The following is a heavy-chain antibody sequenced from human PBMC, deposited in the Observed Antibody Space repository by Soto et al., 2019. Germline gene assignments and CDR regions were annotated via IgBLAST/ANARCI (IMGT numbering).Heavy chain of an antibody. CDR3: ARVSRGSNYYYGMDV. V-gene: IGHV4-61*01. J-gene: IGHJ6*02. CDR1: GGSVSSGSYY. D-gene: IGHD3-10*01. CDR2: IYYSGST. Sequence: SETLSLTCTVSGGSVSSGSYYWSWIRQPPGKVLEWIGYIYYSGSTNYNPSLKSRVTISVDTSKNQFSLNLISVTAADTAVYYCARVSRGSNYYYGMDVWGQGTTVTVSS.